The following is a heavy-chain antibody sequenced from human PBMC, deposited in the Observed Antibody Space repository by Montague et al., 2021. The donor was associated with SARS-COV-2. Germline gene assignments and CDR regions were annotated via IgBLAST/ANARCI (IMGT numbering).Heavy chain of an antibody. CDR3: GRVFAPAGTFDF. CDR2: TYFKSKCYN. J-gene: IGHJ4*02. V-gene: IGHV6-1*01. CDR1: GDSVSTNNPT. D-gene: IGHD6-13*01. Sequence: CAISGDSVSTNNPTWNWVRQSPSGDLEWLGRTYFKSKCYNDYAVSLKSRITINPDTTKNQFSLQLKSVTPKDTAIYFCGRVFAPAGTFDFWGQGTLVTVSS.